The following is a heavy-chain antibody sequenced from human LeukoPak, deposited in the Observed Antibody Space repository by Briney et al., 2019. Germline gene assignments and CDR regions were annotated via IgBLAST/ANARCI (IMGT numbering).Heavy chain of an antibody. CDR2: ISGSGDNT. CDR3: AKTLRTSSWYRPLDY. CDR1: GFTFSSYA. J-gene: IGHJ4*02. Sequence: GESLKISCAVSGFTFSSYAMTWVRQAPGKGLEWVSAISGSGDNTYSADSVKGRFTISRDNSKNALYLQMNSLRAEDTAVYYCAKTLRTSSWYRPLDYWGQGTLVTVSS. V-gene: IGHV3-23*01. D-gene: IGHD6-13*01.